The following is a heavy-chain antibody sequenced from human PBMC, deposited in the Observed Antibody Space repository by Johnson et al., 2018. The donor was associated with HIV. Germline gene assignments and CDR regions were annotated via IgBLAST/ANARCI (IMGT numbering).Heavy chain of an antibody. CDR2: ISYDGSNK. CDR3: ARWGEQQLVNAFDI. Sequence: QVQVVESGGGVVQPGRSLRLSCAASGFTFSSYAMHWVRQAPGKGLEWVAVISYDGSNKYYADSVKGRFTISRDNSKNTLYLQMNSLRAEDTAVYYCARWGEQQLVNAFDIWGQGTMVTVYS. V-gene: IGHV3-30*04. CDR1: GFTFSSYA. D-gene: IGHD6-13*01. J-gene: IGHJ3*02.